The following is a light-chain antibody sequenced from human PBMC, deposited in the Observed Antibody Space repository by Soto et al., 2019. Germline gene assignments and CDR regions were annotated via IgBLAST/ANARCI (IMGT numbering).Light chain of an antibody. V-gene: IGKV3-20*01. J-gene: IGKJ2*01. CDR3: QQYGSSPYT. Sequence: EIVLTQSPDTLSLSPGERATLSCRASRSIASSYLAWYQQKPGQAPRLLIYAASTRATGIPDRFSGSGSATDFTLTISRLEPEDFAVYYCQQYGSSPYTFGLGTKLEIK. CDR1: RSIASSY. CDR2: AAS.